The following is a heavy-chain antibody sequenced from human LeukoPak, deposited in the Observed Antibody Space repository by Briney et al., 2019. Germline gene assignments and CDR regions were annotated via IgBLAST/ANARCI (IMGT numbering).Heavy chain of an antibody. CDR3: GAEGRGVII. J-gene: IGHJ4*02. CDR1: GGSISSYY. V-gene: IGHV4-59*01. D-gene: IGHD3-10*01. CDR2: IYYSGST. Sequence: SETLSLTCTVSGGSISSYYWSWIRQPPGKGLEWIGYIYYSGSTNYNPSLKSRVTISVDTSKNQFSLKLSSVTAADTAVYYCGAEGRGVIIWGQGTLVTVSS.